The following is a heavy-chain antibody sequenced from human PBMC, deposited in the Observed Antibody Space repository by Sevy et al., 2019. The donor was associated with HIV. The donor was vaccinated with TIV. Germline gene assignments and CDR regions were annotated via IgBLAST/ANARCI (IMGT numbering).Heavy chain of an antibody. J-gene: IGHJ3*02. CDR1: SGSISSGDYY. Sequence: SETLSLTCTVSSGSISSGDYYWSWIRQPPGKGLEWIGYIYYSGSTYYNPSLKSRVTISVDRSKNQFSLKLSSVTAADTAVYYCARDPTRYYYRSGGDAFDIWGHGTMVTVSS. V-gene: IGHV4-30-4*01. CDR2: IYYSGST. CDR3: ARDPTRYYYRSGGDAFDI. D-gene: IGHD3-22*01.